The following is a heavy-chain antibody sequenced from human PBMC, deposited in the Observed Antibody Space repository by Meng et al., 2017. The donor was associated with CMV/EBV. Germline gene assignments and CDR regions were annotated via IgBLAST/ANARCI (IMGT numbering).Heavy chain of an antibody. J-gene: IGHJ1*01. CDR3: VRDVGGRGYSAD. Sequence: GGSLRLSCAASGFTFSSYWMSWVRQAPGKGLEWVANINLDGSEKYSVDSVKGRFTISRDNGKNLLFLQMNSLRAEDSAVYYCVRDVGGRGYSADWGQGTLVTVSS. CDR2: INLDGSEK. CDR1: GFTFSSYW. D-gene: IGHD5-12*01. V-gene: IGHV3-7*01.